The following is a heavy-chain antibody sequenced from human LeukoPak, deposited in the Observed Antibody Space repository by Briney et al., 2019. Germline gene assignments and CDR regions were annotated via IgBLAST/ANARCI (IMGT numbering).Heavy chain of an antibody. J-gene: IGHJ4*02. CDR1: RFNFNDAY. D-gene: IGHD2-21*02. V-gene: IGHV3-15*01. CDR2: IKTKRDGGTT. CDR3: TVRVVTTNEF. Sequence: GGSLRLSCLGSRFNFNDAYMNWIRQAPGKGLEWVGRIKTKRDGGTTDDAAPVNGRFTISRDDSKSTVFLQMNSLKTEDTAVYYCTVRVVTTNEFWGQGTLVTVSS.